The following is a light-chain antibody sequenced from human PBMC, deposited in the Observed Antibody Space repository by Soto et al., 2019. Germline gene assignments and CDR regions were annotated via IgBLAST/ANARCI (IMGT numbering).Light chain of an antibody. V-gene: IGKV1-27*01. J-gene: IGKJ1*01. Sequence: DIQMTQSPSSLSASVGDRITITCRASQGISNYLAWYQQKPGKVPKLLIYGASTLQSGVPSRFSGSGSGTDFTLTVSSLQPEDVATNYCQKYNSVPGTFGQGTKVEMK. CDR2: GAS. CDR1: QGISNY. CDR3: QKYNSVPGT.